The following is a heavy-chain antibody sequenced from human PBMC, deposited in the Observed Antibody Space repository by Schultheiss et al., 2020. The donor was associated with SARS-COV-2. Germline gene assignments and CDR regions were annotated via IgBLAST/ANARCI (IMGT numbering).Heavy chain of an antibody. D-gene: IGHD4-11*01. J-gene: IGHJ4*02. CDR2: IKTDGSIT. Sequence: GESLKISCAASGFTFSNYWMYWVRQAPGKGLVWVSRIKTDGSITQYVDSVKGRFTISRDNAKNTVDLQMDSLRAEDTAVYYCVRDRGSTVTDYWGQGVLVTVSS. CDR3: VRDRGSTVTDY. CDR1: GFTFSNYW. V-gene: IGHV3-74*03.